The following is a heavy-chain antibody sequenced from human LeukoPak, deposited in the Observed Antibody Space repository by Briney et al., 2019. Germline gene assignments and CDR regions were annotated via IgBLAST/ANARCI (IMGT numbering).Heavy chain of an antibody. J-gene: IGHJ4*02. Sequence: PGGSLRLSCAASGFNFNNYWMSWLRQAPGKGLEWVANIKDDGSEEYYVDSVKGRFTIVRDNAYNSLYLQMNSLRVEDTAINFCARFTRRYSGDYRGEGTLVSVSS. CDR3: ARFTRRYSGDY. D-gene: IGHD1-26*01. CDR1: GFNFNNYW. V-gene: IGHV3-7*03. CDR2: IKDDGSEE.